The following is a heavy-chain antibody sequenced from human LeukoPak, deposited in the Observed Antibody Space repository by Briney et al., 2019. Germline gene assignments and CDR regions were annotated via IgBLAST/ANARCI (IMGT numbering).Heavy chain of an antibody. Sequence: SQTLSLTCSVSGGSISIGDYYWGWIRQSPGKGLEWIGYIYHSGTTYYKPSLKSRVTISVDTSRNQFSLRLSSVTAADTAVYYCVRYSNSYCDYYMDVWGKGTTVTVSS. CDR2: IYHSGTT. D-gene: IGHD4-11*01. CDR3: VRYSNSYCDYYMDV. J-gene: IGHJ6*03. V-gene: IGHV4-30-4*08. CDR1: GGSISIGDYY.